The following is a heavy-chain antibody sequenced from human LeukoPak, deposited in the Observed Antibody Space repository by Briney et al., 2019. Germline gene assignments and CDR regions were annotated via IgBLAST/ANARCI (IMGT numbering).Heavy chain of an antibody. CDR3: ARDLWGYSYGRSAY. Sequence: GGSLRLSCAASGFTFSSYAMHWVRQAPSKGLEWVAVISYDGSNKYYADSVKGRFTISRDNSKNTLYLQMNSLRAEDTAVYYCARDLWGYSYGRSAYWGQGTLVTVSS. J-gene: IGHJ4*02. CDR1: GFTFSSYA. V-gene: IGHV3-30*04. CDR2: ISYDGSNK. D-gene: IGHD5-18*01.